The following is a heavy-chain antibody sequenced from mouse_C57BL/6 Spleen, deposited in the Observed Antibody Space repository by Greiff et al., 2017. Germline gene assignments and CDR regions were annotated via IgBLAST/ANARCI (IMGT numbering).Heavy chain of an antibody. D-gene: IGHD3-2*02. CDR2: IHPSDSDT. CDR3: ARRRAAQAYYFDY. Sequence: VQLQQPGAELVKPGASVKVSCKASGYTFTSYWMHWVKQRPGQGLEWIGRIHPSDSDTNYNQKFKGKATLTVDKSSSTAYMQLSSLTSEDSAIYYCARRRAAQAYYFDYWGQGTTLTVSS. CDR1: GYTFTSYW. J-gene: IGHJ2*01. V-gene: IGHV1-74*01.